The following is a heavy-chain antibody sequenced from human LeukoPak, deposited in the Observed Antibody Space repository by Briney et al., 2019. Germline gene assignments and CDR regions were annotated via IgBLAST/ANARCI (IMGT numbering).Heavy chain of an antibody. V-gene: IGHV3-23*01. D-gene: IGHD3-3*01. CDR2: ISGSGGST. Sequence: GGSLRLSCAASGFTFSSYAMSWVRQAPGKGLEWVSAISGSGGSTYYADSVKGRFTISRDNSKNTLYLQMNSLRAEDTAVYYCAKVWYYDFWSGPRFWGQGTMVTVSS. J-gene: IGHJ3*01. CDR3: AKVWYYDFWSGPRF. CDR1: GFTFSSYA.